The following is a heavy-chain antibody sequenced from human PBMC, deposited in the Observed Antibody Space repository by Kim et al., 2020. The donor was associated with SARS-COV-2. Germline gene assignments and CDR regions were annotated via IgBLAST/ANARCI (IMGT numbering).Heavy chain of an antibody. CDR2: INHSGST. Sequence: SETLSLTCAVYGGSFSGYYWSWIRQPPGKGLEWIGEINHSGSTNYNPSLKSRVTISVDTSKNQFSLKLSSVTAADTAVYYCAIGRPSYGSGSYYFRYWGQGTLVTVAS. J-gene: IGHJ4*02. CDR1: GGSFSGYY. CDR3: AIGRPSYGSGSYYFRY. V-gene: IGHV4-34*01. D-gene: IGHD3-10*01.